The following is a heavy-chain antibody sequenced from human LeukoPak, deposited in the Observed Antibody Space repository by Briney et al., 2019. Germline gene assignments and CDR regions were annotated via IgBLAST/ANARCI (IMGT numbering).Heavy chain of an antibody. V-gene: IGHV4-61*02. J-gene: IGHJ4*02. CDR1: GGSISSGSYY. Sequence: SETLSLTCTVSGGSISSGSYYWSWIRQPAGKGLEWIGRIYTSGSTNYNPSLKSRVTISVDTSKNQFSLKLSSVTAADTAVYYCARGDDSSSSSFDYWGQGTLVTVSS. D-gene: IGHD3-3*01. CDR2: IYTSGST. CDR3: ARGDDSSSSSFDY.